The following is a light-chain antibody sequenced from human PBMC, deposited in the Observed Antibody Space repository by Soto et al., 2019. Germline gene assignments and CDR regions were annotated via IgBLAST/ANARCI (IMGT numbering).Light chain of an antibody. CDR1: QNINNY. J-gene: IGKJ4*01. Sequence: EIVLTQSPATLSLSPGDTATLSCRASQNINNYLAWYQQKPGQAPRLLIYDASNRATGIPPRFSGRGSGTDFTLTISSLEPEDFAVYYCQQRTDWPPLTFGGGTNVE. CDR2: DAS. V-gene: IGKV3-11*01. CDR3: QQRTDWPPLT.